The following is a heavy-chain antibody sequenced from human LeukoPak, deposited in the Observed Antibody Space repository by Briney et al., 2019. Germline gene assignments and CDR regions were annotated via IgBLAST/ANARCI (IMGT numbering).Heavy chain of an antibody. CDR1: GYTFTDYY. CDR2: IIPIFGTA. CDR3: AREGITGTPWTG. V-gene: IGHV1-69*13. D-gene: IGHD1-20*01. Sequence: GASVKVSCKASGYTFTDYYIHWVRQAPGQGLEWMGGIIPIFGTANYAQKFQGRVTITADESTSTAYMELSSLRSEDTAVYYCAREGITGTPWTGWGQGTLVTVSS. J-gene: IGHJ4*02.